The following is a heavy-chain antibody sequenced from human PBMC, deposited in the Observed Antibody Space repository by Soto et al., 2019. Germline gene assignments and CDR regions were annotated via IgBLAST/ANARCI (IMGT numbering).Heavy chain of an antibody. Sequence: SETLSLTCTVSGGSISSGGYYWSWIRQHPGKGLEWIGYIYYSGSTYYNPSLKSRVTISVDTSKNQFSLKLSSVTAADTAVYYCARGKTTVTRVNWFDPWGQGTLVTVSS. J-gene: IGHJ5*02. CDR1: GGSISSGGYY. CDR3: ARGKTTVTRVNWFDP. CDR2: IYYSGST. D-gene: IGHD4-17*01. V-gene: IGHV4-31*03.